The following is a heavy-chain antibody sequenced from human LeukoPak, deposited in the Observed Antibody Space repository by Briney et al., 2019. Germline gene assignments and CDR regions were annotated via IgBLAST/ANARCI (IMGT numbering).Heavy chain of an antibody. V-gene: IGHV1-69*13. D-gene: IGHD6-13*01. CDR3: ARVVLSWYLYLPWFDP. CDR2: IIPIFGTA. CDR1: GGTFSSYA. Sequence: ASVKVSCKASGGTFSSYAISWVRQAPGQGLEWMGGIIPIFGTANYAQKFQGRVTITADESTSTAYMELSSLRSEDTAVCYCARVVLSWYLYLPWFDPWGQGTLVTVSS. J-gene: IGHJ5*02.